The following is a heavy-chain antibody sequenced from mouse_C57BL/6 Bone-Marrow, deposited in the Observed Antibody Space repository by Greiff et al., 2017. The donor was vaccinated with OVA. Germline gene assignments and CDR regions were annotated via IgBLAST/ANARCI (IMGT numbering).Heavy chain of an antibody. CDR2: IHPNSGST. J-gene: IGHJ4*01. Sequence: VQLQQPGAELVKPGASVKLSCKASGYTFTSYWMHWVKQRPGQGLEWIGMIHPNSGSTNYNEKFKSKATLTVDKSSSTAYMQLSSLTSEDSAVYDCARCPMTTVVARYAMDYWGQGTSVTGSS. CDR3: ARCPMTTVVARYAMDY. CDR1: GYTFTSYW. V-gene: IGHV1-64*01. D-gene: IGHD1-1*01.